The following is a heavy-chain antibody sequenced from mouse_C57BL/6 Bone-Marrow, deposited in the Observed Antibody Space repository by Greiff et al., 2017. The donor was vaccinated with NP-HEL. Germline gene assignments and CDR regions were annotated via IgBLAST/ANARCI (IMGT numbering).Heavy chain of an antibody. CDR3: ARVSTMVKWFAY. CDR2: IDPSDSYT. Sequence: QVQLQQPGAELVRPGTSVKLSCKASGYTFTSYWMHWVKQRPGQGLEWIGVIDPSDSYTNYNQKFKGKATLTVDTSSSTAYMQLSSLTSEDSAVYCSARVSTMVKWFAYWGQGTLVTVSA. CDR1: GYTFTSYW. V-gene: IGHV1-59*01. J-gene: IGHJ3*01. D-gene: IGHD2-2*01.